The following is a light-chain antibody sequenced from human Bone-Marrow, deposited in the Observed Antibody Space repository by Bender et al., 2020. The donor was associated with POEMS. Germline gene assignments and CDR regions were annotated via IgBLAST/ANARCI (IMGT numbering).Light chain of an antibody. CDR2: EVS. J-gene: IGLJ3*02. Sequence: QSALTQPASVSGSPGQSITISCTANSSDVGNFYLVSWYQQSPGTAPKLLIYEVSNRPTGVPDRFSGSKSGNTASLTISGLQAEDEADYYCMFHTSSTTWVFGGGAKLTVL. CDR3: MFHTSSTTWV. V-gene: IGLV2-18*01. CDR1: SSDVGNFYL.